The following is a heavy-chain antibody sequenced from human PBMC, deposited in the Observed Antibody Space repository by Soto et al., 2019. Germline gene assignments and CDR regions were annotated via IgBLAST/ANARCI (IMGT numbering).Heavy chain of an antibody. CDR3: ARSENFPPRPAHYFDY. V-gene: IGHV1-69*12. J-gene: IGHJ4*02. Sequence: QVQLVQSGAEVKKPGSSVKVSCKASGGTFSSYAISWVRQAPGQGLEWMGGIIPIFGTANYAQKFQGRVTITADETTSTDYMGLRRLRSEETAVYYWARSENFPPRPAHYFDYWGQGTLVTVSS. CDR2: IIPIFGTA. CDR1: GGTFSSYA.